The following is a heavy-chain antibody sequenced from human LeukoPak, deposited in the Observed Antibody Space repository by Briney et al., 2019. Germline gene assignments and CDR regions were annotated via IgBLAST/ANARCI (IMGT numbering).Heavy chain of an antibody. J-gene: IGHJ6*02. Sequence: SETLSLTCTVSGGSISSYYWSWIRQPPGKGLEWIGYIYDSGSTNYNPSLKSRVTISVDTSKNQFSLKLSSVTAADTAVYYCARVGGTNYYYYGMDVWGQGTAVTVSS. CDR3: ARVGGTNYYYYGMDV. V-gene: IGHV4-59*01. CDR1: GGSISSYY. CDR2: IYDSGST. D-gene: IGHD1-1*01.